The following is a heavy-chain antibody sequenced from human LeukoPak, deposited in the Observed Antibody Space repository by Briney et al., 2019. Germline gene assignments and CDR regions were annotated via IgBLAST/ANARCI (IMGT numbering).Heavy chain of an antibody. CDR2: ISSSGSTI. J-gene: IGHJ4*02. V-gene: IGHV3-48*03. Sequence: GGSLRLSCAASGFTFSSYEMNWVRQAPGKGLEWVSYISSSGSTIYYADSVKGRFTISRDNAKNSLYLQMNSLGAEDTAVYYCARDFPDGGYDYWGQGTLVTVSS. CDR3: ARDFPDGGYDY. CDR1: GFTFSSYE. D-gene: IGHD4-17*01.